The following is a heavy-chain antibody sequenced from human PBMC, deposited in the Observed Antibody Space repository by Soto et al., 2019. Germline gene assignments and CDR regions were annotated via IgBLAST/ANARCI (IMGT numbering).Heavy chain of an antibody. J-gene: IGHJ6*02. CDR3: AREGLERFGEERDGMDV. D-gene: IGHD3-10*01. CDR1: GYTFTGYY. CDR2: INPNSGGT. V-gene: IGHV1-2*02. Sequence: QVQLVQSGAEVKKPGASVKVSCKASGYTFTGYYMHWVRQAPGQGLEWMGWINPNSGGTNYAQKFQGRVTMTRDTSISTAYMELSRLRSDDTAVYYCAREGLERFGEERDGMDVWGQGTTVTVSS.